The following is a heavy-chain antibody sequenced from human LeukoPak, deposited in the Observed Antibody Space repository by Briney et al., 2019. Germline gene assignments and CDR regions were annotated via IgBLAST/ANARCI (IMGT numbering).Heavy chain of an antibody. CDR3: ARDRTYTWTFDY. CDR2: MSYDGSDK. J-gene: IGHJ4*02. CDR1: GFIFNTHG. D-gene: IGHD1-1*01. Sequence: PGGSLRLSCAASGFIFNTHGMHWVRQAPGKGLEWVAVMSYDGSDKYFADSVEGRFTISRDDSKNMMYLQMNSLRAEDTAVYYCARDRTYTWTFDYWGQGTLVTVSS. V-gene: IGHV3-30*03.